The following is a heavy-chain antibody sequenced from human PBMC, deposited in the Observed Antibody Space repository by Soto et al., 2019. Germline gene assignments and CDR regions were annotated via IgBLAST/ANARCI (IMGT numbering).Heavy chain of an antibody. Sequence: QVTVKESGPVLVKPTETRTLNCTVSAFSLSNAGLGVSWNRQPPGKALEWLAHIFSNDEKSYSTSLKSRLTISKDTSKSQVVLIMTNMDPVDTATYYCASTYSTSWYWFDPWGQGTLVTVSS. CDR3: ASTYSTSWYWFDP. CDR2: IFSNDEK. J-gene: IGHJ5*02. CDR1: AFSLSNAGLG. V-gene: IGHV2-26*04. D-gene: IGHD6-13*01.